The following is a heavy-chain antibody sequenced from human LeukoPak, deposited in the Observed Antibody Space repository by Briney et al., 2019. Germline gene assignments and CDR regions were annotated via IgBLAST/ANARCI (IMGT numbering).Heavy chain of an antibody. J-gene: IGHJ4*02. V-gene: IGHV1-18*01. CDR1: GYTFTSYG. Sequence: ASVKVSCKASGYTFTSYGISWGRQAPGQGLEWMGWISAYNGNTNYAQKLQGRVTMTTDTSTSTAYMELRSLRSDDTAVYYCARVESGYYYDSSGYYRAHYWGQGTLVTVSS. CDR2: ISAYNGNT. CDR3: ARVESGYYYDSSGYYRAHY. D-gene: IGHD3-22*01.